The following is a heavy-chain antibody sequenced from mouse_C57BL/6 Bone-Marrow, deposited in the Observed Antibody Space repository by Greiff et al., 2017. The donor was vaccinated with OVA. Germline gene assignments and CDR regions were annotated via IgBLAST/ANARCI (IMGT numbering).Heavy chain of an antibody. CDR1: GYTFTSYG. Sequence: VQVVESGAELARPGASVKLSCKASGYTFTSYGISWVKQRTGQGLEWIGEIYPRSGNTYYNEKFKGKATLTADKSSSTAYMELRSLTSEDSAVYFCARAYYYGNSAWFAYWGQGTLVTVSA. CDR2: IYPRSGNT. V-gene: IGHV1-81*01. D-gene: IGHD2-1*01. CDR3: ARAYYYGNSAWFAY. J-gene: IGHJ3*01.